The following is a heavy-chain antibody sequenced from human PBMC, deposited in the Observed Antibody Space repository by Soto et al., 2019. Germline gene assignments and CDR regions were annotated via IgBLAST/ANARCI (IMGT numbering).Heavy chain of an antibody. CDR3: AKDHPTAAAGTDYGMDV. CDR2: ISGSGGST. CDR1: GFTFSSYA. D-gene: IGHD6-13*01. Sequence: GGSLRLSCAASGFTFSSYAMSWVRQAPGKGLEWVSAISGSGGSTYYADSVKGRFTISRDNSKNTLYLQMNSLRAEDTAVYYCAKDHPTAAAGTDYGMDVWGQGTTVTVSS. V-gene: IGHV3-23*01. J-gene: IGHJ6*02.